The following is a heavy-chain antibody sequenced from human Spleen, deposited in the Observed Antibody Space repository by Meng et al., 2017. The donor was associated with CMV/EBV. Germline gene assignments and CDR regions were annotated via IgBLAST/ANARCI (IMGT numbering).Heavy chain of an antibody. D-gene: IGHD5-24*01. V-gene: IGHV4-59*01. J-gene: IGHJ4*02. CDR3: ARGGNFEPDFDY. CDR2: IYYSGST. Sequence: SETLSLTCTVSGGSISSYYWSWIRQPPGKGLEWIGYIYYSGSTTYNPSLKSRVTISVDTSKNQFSLKLSSVTAADTAVYYCARGGNFEPDFDYWGQGTLVTVSS. CDR1: GGSISSYY.